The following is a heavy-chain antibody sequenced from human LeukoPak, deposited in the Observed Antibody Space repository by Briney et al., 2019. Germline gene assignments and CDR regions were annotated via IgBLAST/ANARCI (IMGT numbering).Heavy chain of an antibody. D-gene: IGHD4-17*01. CDR1: GFTFSSYE. CDR3: ARESYGDSYFDY. V-gene: IGHV3-48*03. Sequence: GGSLRLSCAASGFTFSSYEMSWVRQAPGKGLEWVSYISSSGSTIYYADSVKGRFTISRDNAKNSLYLQMNSLRAEDTAVYYCARESYGDSYFDYWGQGTLVTVSS. J-gene: IGHJ4*02. CDR2: ISSSGSTI.